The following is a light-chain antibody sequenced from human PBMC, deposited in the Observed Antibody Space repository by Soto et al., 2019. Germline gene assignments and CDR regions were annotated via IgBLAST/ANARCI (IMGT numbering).Light chain of an antibody. Sequence: QSALTQPASVSGSPGQSITISCTGTSSDVGSYNLVSWYQQHPGKAPKLMIYEGSKRPSGVSNRFSGSKSGNTASLTISGIQAEDAADYYCCSYAGSSTWVFGGGTKLTVL. CDR1: SSDVGSYNL. CDR2: EGS. V-gene: IGLV2-23*01. J-gene: IGLJ3*02. CDR3: CSYAGSSTWV.